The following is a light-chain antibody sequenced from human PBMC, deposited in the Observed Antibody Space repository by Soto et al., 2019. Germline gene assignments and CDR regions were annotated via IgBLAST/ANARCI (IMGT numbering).Light chain of an antibody. Sequence: DIPMTQSPPSLSASVGDRVTISCRASLGIANYVLWYQQRPGKVPKLLNYGASSLLSGVPSRFSGSGSETDFTLTISSLQPEDVGTYYCQKYNSAMWTFGQGTKVEI. V-gene: IGKV1-27*01. J-gene: IGKJ1*01. CDR1: LGIANY. CDR3: QKYNSAMWT. CDR2: GAS.